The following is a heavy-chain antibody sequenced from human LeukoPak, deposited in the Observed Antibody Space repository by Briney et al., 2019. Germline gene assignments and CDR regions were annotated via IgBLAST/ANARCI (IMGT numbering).Heavy chain of an antibody. D-gene: IGHD6-19*01. CDR1: GFTFDDYA. V-gene: IGHV3-9*01. J-gene: IGHJ4*02. CDR2: ISWNSGSI. Sequence: GGSLRLSCAASGFTFDDYAMHWVRQAPGKGLEWVSGISWNSGSIGYADSVKGRFTISRDNAKNSLYLQMNSLRAEDTALYYCAKDSGSSGWLSPFDYWGQGTLVTVSS. CDR3: AKDSGSSGWLSPFDY.